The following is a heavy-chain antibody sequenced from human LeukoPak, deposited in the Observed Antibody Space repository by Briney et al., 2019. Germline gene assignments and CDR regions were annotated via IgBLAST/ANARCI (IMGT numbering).Heavy chain of an antibody. D-gene: IGHD5-18*01. Sequence: GGSLRLSCAASGFTVSGNYMSWVRQAPGKGLEWVSVIYSGGSTYYADSVKGRFTISRDNSKNTLYLQMNSLRAEDTAVYYCARESPRGYRGFDYWGQGTLVTVSS. CDR2: IYSGGST. V-gene: IGHV3-66*01. CDR3: ARESPRGYRGFDY. CDR1: GFTVSGNY. J-gene: IGHJ4*02.